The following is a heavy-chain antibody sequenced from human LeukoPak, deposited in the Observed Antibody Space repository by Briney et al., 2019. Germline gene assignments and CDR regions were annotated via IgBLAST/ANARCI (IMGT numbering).Heavy chain of an antibody. CDR3: AKMAVAGSHNWFDP. V-gene: IGHV3-23*01. CDR1: GFTFSSYV. Sequence: PGGSLRLPCAASGFTFSSYVMSWVRQAPGKGLEWVSGISGSGGSTYYADSVKGRFTISRDNSKNTVNLQMNSLRVEDTAVHYCAKMAVAGSHNWFDPWGQGTLVTVSS. J-gene: IGHJ5*02. CDR2: ISGSGGST. D-gene: IGHD6-19*01.